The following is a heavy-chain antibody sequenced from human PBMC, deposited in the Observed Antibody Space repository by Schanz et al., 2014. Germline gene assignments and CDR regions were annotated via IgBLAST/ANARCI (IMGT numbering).Heavy chain of an antibody. V-gene: IGHV4-31*03. D-gene: IGHD4-17*01. CDR3: ARCSNIDYGRAFFSYYYNCMDV. CDR2: ISYSGST. CDR1: GDSISSGGYY. Sequence: QVQLQESGPGLVKPSQTLSLTCTVSGDSISSGGYYWSWIRQHPGKGLEWIGFISYSGSTYYNPSLKSRLTISVDTSKNQFSLTLSSATAADTAVYYCARCSNIDYGRAFFSYYYNCMDVWGKGTTVTVSS. J-gene: IGHJ6*03.